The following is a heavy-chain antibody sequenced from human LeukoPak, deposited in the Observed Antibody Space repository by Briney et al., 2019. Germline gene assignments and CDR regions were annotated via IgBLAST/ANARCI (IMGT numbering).Heavy chain of an antibody. CDR3: ASPESIAVAGPGWFDP. D-gene: IGHD6-19*01. V-gene: IGHV3-30*03. CDR1: GFTFSHYG. Sequence: GGSLRLSCAASGFTFSHYGVHWVRQAPGKGLEWVAVISYDGSNKYYADSVKGRFTISRDNSKNTLYLQMNSLRAEDTAVYYCASPESIAVAGPGWFDPWGQGTLVTVSS. J-gene: IGHJ5*02. CDR2: ISYDGSNK.